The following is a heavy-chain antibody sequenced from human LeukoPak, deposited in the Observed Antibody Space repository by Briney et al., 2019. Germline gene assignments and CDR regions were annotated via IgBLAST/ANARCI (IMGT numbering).Heavy chain of an antibody. CDR1: GGSFSGYY. J-gene: IGHJ3*02. V-gene: IGHV4-34*01. CDR3: ARPQLTGDGAFDI. CDR2: INHSGST. Sequence: SETLSLTCAVYGGSFSGYYWSWIRQPPGKGLEWIGKINHSGSTNYNPSLKSRVTISVDTSKNQFSLKLSSVTAADTAVYYCARPQLTGDGAFDIWGQGTMVTVSS. D-gene: IGHD7-27*01.